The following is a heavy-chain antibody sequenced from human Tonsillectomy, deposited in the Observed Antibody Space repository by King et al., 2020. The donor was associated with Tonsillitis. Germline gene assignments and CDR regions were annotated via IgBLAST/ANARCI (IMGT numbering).Heavy chain of an antibody. D-gene: IGHD6-19*01. CDR2: IDPDSGGT. CDR3: ARDLLEAVAVYVFAC. CDR1: GYSFTGYY. J-gene: IGHJ4*02. V-gene: IGHV1-2*02. Sequence: QLVQSGAEVKKPGASVKVSCKASGYSFTGYYIHWVRQAPGQGLEWMGWIDPDSGGTNYAQKFQGSVTMTTDTSIGTVYMDLGGLTSDDTAVYFCARDLLEAVAVYVFACWGQGTLVTVSS.